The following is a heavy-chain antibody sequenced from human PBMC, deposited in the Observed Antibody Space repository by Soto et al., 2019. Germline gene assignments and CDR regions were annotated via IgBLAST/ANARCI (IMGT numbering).Heavy chain of an antibody. CDR1: GGYISSASSF. Sequence: QVQLQESGPGLMKPSQTLSLTCTVSGGYISSASSFWSWVRQLPGKGLEWIGYMSDSETTHYNSSIKSRVSISIDTSKNEFSVNLGSVTAADTAVYYCARGYSRPDWFDSWGPGTLVIVSS. CDR3: ARGYSRPDWFDS. D-gene: IGHD5-12*01. CDR2: MSDSETT. J-gene: IGHJ5*01. V-gene: IGHV4-31*03.